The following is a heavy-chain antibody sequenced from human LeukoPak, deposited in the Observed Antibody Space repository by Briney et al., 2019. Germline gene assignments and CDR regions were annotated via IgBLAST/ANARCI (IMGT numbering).Heavy chain of an antibody. CDR2: ISSSSSYI. Sequence: PGGSLRLSCAASGFTFSSYGMSWVRQAPGKGLEWVSSISSSSSYIYYADSVKGRFTISRDNAKNSLYLQMNSLRAEDTAVYYCASGIAVAGTFDYWGQGTLVTVSS. CDR1: GFTFSSYG. J-gene: IGHJ4*02. D-gene: IGHD6-19*01. CDR3: ASGIAVAGTFDY. V-gene: IGHV3-21*01.